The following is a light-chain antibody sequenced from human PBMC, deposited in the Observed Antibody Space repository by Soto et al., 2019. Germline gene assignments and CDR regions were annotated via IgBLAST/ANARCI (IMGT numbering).Light chain of an antibody. CDR2: SAS. J-gene: IGKJ2*02. CDR3: QQGFMSPRT. V-gene: IGKV1-39*01. Sequence: DIQMTQSPSSLYASVGDSVTITCRASQNIRSYLNWYQQRPGKAPNLLIYSASNLQRGVPSRFRGGGSGADFSLTITSLQPEDFSTYYGQQGFMSPRTFGQGTKVEIK. CDR1: QNIRSY.